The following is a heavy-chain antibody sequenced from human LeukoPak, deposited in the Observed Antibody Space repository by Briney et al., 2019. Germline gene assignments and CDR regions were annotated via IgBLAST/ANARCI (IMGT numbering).Heavy chain of an antibody. D-gene: IGHD1-26*01. CDR2: ITSSSTYT. J-gene: IGHJ4*01. CDR3: AKPSGSGVDY. Sequence: PGGSLRLSCAASGFSFSSYNMNWVRQTPGKGLEWVSSITSSSTYTFYADSVKGRFTISRDNARNSLYLQMNSLRAEDTAVYYCAKPSGSGVDYWGQGTRVTVSS. CDR1: GFSFSSYN. V-gene: IGHV3-21*01.